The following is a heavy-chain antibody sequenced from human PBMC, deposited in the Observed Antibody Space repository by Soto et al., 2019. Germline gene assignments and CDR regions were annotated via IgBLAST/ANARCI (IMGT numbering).Heavy chain of an antibody. CDR3: ARGRPIPDEDIRTTSSFDY. CDR2: IAHSGNT. CDR1: GGSFSGYY. V-gene: IGHV4-34*01. Sequence: QVQLQQWGAGLLRPSETLSLMCAVYGGSFSGYYWSWIRQSPVEGLEWLGEIAHSGNTNLNPSLKCRLTISGDPSKSQCSLRVHSVTAADTAVYYCARGRPIPDEDIRTTSSFDYWGQGTLVSVSS. J-gene: IGHJ4*02. D-gene: IGHD2-15*01.